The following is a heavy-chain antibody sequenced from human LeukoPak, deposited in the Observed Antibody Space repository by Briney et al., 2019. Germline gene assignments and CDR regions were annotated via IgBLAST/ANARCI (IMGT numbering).Heavy chain of an antibody. CDR1: GGTFSSYA. CDR3: ARERGKETDY. D-gene: IGHD3-10*01. Sequence: ASVKVSCKASGGTFSSYAISWVRQAPGQGLEWMGRIIPILGIANYPQKFQGRVTITADKSTSTAHMELSSLRSEDTAVYYCARERGKETDYWGQGTLVTVSS. CDR2: IIPILGIA. V-gene: IGHV1-69*04. J-gene: IGHJ4*02.